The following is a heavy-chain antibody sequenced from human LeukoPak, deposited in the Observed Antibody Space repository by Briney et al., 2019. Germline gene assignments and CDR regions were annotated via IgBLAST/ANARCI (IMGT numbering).Heavy chain of an antibody. D-gene: IGHD6-13*01. CDR1: GYTFTSYG. V-gene: IGHV1-18*01. CDR2: ISAYNGST. CDR3: ARAFSSRIAAAGTPYYYYYMDV. Sequence: ASVTVSCKASGYTFTSYGISWVRQAPGQGLEWMGWISAYNGSTNYAQKLQGRVTMTTDTSTSTAYMELRSLRSDDTAVYYCARAFSSRIAAAGTPYYYYYMDVWGKGTTVTVSS. J-gene: IGHJ6*03.